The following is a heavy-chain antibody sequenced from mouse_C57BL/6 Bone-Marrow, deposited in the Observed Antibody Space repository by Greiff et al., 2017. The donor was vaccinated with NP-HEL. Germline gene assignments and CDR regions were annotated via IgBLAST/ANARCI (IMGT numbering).Heavy chain of an antibody. CDR3: ARKAYGSSSPWCAY. CDR1: GYTFTSYW. Sequence: QVHVKQPGAELVMPGASVKLSCKASGYTFTSYWMHWVKQRPGQGLEWIGEIDPSDSYTNYNQKFQGKSTLTVDQSSSTAYMQLSSLTSEDSAVYYGARKAYGSSSPWCAYWGQGTLVTVSA. CDR2: IDPSDSYT. D-gene: IGHD1-1*01. V-gene: IGHV1-69*01. J-gene: IGHJ3*01.